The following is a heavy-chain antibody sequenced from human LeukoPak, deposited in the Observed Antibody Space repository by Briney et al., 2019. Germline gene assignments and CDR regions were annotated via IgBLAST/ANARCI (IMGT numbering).Heavy chain of an antibody. Sequence: GGSLRLSCAASGFTFSSYAMSWVRQAPGKGLEWVSAISGSGGCTYYADSVKGRFTISRDKSKNTLYLQMNSLRAEDTAVYYCAKGDTTWELPHDDRGQGTLVTVSS. J-gene: IGHJ4*02. D-gene: IGHD1-26*01. CDR3: AKGDTTWELPHDD. CDR2: ISGSGGCT. V-gene: IGHV3-23*01. CDR1: GFTFSSYA.